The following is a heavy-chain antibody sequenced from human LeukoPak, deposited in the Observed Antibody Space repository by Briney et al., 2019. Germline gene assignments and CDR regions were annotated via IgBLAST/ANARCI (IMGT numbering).Heavy chain of an antibody. CDR2: INHSGST. V-gene: IGHV4-34*01. CDR3: ARDHGSYPFDY. D-gene: IGHD1-26*01. CDR1: GGSFSGYY. Sequence: SETLSLTCAVYGGSFSGYYWGWIRQPPGKGLEWIGEINHSGSTNYNPSLKSRVTISVDTSKNQFSLKLSSVTAADTAVYYCARDHGSYPFDYWGQGTLVTVSS. J-gene: IGHJ4*02.